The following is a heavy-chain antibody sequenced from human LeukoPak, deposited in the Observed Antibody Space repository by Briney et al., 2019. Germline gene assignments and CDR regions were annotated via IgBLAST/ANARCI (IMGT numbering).Heavy chain of an antibody. D-gene: IGHD3-3*01. J-gene: IGHJ4*02. Sequence: ASVKVSCKASGGTFSSYAISWVRQAPGQGLEWMGGIIPIFGTANYAQKFQGRVTITADESTSTAYMELSGLRSEDTAVYYCARGLEWLLFDYWGQGTLVTVSS. CDR2: IIPIFGTA. CDR1: GGTFSSYA. CDR3: ARGLEWLLFDY. V-gene: IGHV1-69*13.